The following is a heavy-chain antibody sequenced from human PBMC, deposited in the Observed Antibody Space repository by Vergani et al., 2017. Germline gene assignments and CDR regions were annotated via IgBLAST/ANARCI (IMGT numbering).Heavy chain of an antibody. V-gene: IGHV3-7*03. CDR3: ARVGGSGSYGSWFDP. D-gene: IGHD3-10*01. CDR2: IKQDGSEK. Sequence: EVQLVESGGGLVQPGGSLRLSCAASGFTFSSYWMSWVRQAPGKGLEWVANIKQDGSEKYYVDSGKGRFTISRDNAKNSLYLQMNSLRAEDTAVYYCARVGGSGSYGSWFDPWGQGTLVTVSS. CDR1: GFTFSSYW. J-gene: IGHJ5*02.